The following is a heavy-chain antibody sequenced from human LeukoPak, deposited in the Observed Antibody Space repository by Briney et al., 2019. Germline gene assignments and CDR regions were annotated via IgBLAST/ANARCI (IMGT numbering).Heavy chain of an antibody. J-gene: IGHJ4*02. CDR2: LSRGESA. Sequence: GGSLRLSCTASGFGIGASFINWVRQAPGKGLEWVSLLSRGESAFYADSVKGRFTLSGDTSRNTVFLQMNSLRAEDTAVYLCARAVGVVDCNTYSCKPYYFDYWGQGALVTVSS. CDR1: GFGIGASF. D-gene: IGHD2-2*01. CDR3: ARAVGVVDCNTYSCKPYYFDY. V-gene: IGHV3-66*01.